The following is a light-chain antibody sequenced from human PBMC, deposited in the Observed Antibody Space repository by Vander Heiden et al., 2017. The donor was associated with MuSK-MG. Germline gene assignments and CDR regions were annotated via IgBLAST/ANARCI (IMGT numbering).Light chain of an antibody. Sequence: EIVLTQSPGTLSLSPGERATLSCRASQSVSSSYLAWYQQKPGQAPRLLIYGASSRATGIPDRFSGSGSGTDFTLTISRLEPEDFAVYYCQQDGSFSLTFGGGTKVEIK. CDR2: GAS. CDR1: QSVSSSY. CDR3: QQDGSFSLT. J-gene: IGKJ4*01. V-gene: IGKV3-20*01.